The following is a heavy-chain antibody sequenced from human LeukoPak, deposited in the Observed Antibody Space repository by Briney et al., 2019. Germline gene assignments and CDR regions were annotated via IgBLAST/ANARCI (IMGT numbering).Heavy chain of an antibody. Sequence: SETLSLTCTVSGGSISSDYWTWIRQPPGKGLEWIGYIYHSGTTNYNPSLKSRVTMSIDTSKNQFSLKLSSVTAADTAVYYCARHLNTPMVKAHFDYRGQGTLITVSS. CDR1: GGSISSDY. V-gene: IGHV4-59*08. J-gene: IGHJ4*02. CDR3: ARHLNTPMVKAHFDY. D-gene: IGHD5-18*01. CDR2: IYHSGTT.